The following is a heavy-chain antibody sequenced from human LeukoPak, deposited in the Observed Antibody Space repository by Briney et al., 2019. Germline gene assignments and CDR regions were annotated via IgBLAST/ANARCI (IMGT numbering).Heavy chain of an antibody. D-gene: IGHD2-2*01. CDR2: ISGSGGST. J-gene: IGHJ4*02. V-gene: IGHV3-23*01. CDR3: AKDPGIEVPGAGLRFQN. CDR1: GFTVSSNY. Sequence: PGGSLRLSCVASGFTVSSNYMTWVRQAPGKGLEWVSVISGSGGSTYYADSVKGRFTISRDNSKNTLYLQLNSLRAEDTAVYYCAKDPGIEVPGAGLRFQNWGQGTLVTVSS.